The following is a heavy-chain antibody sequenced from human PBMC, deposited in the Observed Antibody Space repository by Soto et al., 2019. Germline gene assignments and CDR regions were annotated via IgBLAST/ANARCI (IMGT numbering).Heavy chain of an antibody. D-gene: IGHD5-18*01. Sequence: GGSVRLSCAASGFTFSNAWMNWVRQAPGKGLEWVGRIKSKTDGGTTDYAAPVKGRFTISRDDSKNTLYLQMNSLKIEDTAVYYCTTGYSYGLASDYFQDWGQGTLVTVSS. J-gene: IGHJ1*01. CDR1: GFTFSNAW. V-gene: IGHV3-15*07. CDR2: IKSKTDGGTT. CDR3: TTGYSYGLASDYFQD.